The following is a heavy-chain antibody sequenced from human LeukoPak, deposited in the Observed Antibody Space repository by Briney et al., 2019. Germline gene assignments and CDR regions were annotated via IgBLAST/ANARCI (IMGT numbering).Heavy chain of an antibody. CDR1: GFTFSSYS. V-gene: IGHV3-21*01. D-gene: IGHD6-19*01. Sequence: GGSLRLSCAASGFTFSSYSMNWVRQAPGEGLEWVSSISSSSSYIYYADSVKGRFTISRDNAKNSLYLQMNSLRAEDTAVYYCAREESGLGDYWGQGTLVTVSS. J-gene: IGHJ4*02. CDR3: AREESGLGDY. CDR2: ISSSSSYI.